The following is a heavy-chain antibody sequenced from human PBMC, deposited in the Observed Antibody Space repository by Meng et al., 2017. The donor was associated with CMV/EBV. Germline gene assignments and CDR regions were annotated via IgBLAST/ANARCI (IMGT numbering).Heavy chain of an antibody. V-gene: IGHV3-21*01. D-gene: IGHD3-10*01. CDR3: ARSPRGMVRGVIHGMDV. CDR1: GFTFSSYS. Sequence: GESLKISCAASGFTFSSYSMNWVRQAPGKGLEWVSSISSSSSYIYYADSVKGRFTISRENAKNSLYLQMNSLRAGDTAVYYCARSPRGMVRGVIHGMDVWGQGTTVTVSS. J-gene: IGHJ6*02. CDR2: ISSSSSYI.